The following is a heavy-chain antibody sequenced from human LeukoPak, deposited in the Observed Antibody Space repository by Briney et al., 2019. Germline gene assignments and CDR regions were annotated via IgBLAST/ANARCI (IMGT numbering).Heavy chain of an antibody. Sequence: GRSLRLSCAAPGFTFSSYGMHWVRQAPGKGLEWVAVISYDGSNKYYADSVKGRFTISRDNSKNTLYLQMNSLRAEDTAVYYCAKDMNWGFYYYYGMDVWGQGTTVTVSS. D-gene: IGHD7-27*01. J-gene: IGHJ6*02. CDR3: AKDMNWGFYYYYGMDV. V-gene: IGHV3-30*18. CDR2: ISYDGSNK. CDR1: GFTFSSYG.